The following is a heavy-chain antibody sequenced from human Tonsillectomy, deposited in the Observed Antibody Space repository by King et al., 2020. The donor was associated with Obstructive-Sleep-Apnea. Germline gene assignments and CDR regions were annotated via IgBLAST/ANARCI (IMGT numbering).Heavy chain of an antibody. J-gene: IGHJ6*02. CDR3: ARVRAATNYYGMDV. CDR2: IYYSGST. Sequence: MQLQESGPRLVKPSETLSLICSVSGGSINDYYWSWNRQPPGKGLEWIGYIYYSGSTDYNPSLKNRVTISVDTPKNQFSLTLSSVNATDAAVYFCARVRAATNYYGMDVWGQGTTVTVSS. D-gene: IGHD2-15*01. V-gene: IGHV4-59*01. CDR1: GGSINDYY.